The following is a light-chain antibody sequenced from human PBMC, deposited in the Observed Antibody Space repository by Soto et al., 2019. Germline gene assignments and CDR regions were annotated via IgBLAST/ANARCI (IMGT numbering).Light chain of an antibody. CDR2: KAS. V-gene: IGKV1-5*03. Sequence: DIQMTQSPSTLSASVGDRVTITCRASQRISNWLAWYQQKPGKAPKLLIYKASNLENGVPSRFSGSGSGTEFTLTISSLQPDDFATYYCQQYYTYSSFGGGTKVEIK. CDR3: QQYYTYSS. CDR1: QRISNW. J-gene: IGKJ4*01.